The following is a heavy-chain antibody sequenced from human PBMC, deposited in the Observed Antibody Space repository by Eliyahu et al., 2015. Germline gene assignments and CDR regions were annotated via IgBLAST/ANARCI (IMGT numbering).Heavy chain of an antibody. CDR1: GGSISNNY. Sequence: QVQLQESGPGLVKPSXTLSLNCTVSGGSISNNYWNWIRQPAGKGLEWVGRIYRSGSTSYNPSLESRVTMSVDTSKNQFSLRLSSVTAADTAVYYCARGATIFGVVSFDYWGQGTLVTVSS. D-gene: IGHD3-3*01. V-gene: IGHV4-4*07. CDR2: IYRSGST. CDR3: ARGATIFGVVSFDY. J-gene: IGHJ4*02.